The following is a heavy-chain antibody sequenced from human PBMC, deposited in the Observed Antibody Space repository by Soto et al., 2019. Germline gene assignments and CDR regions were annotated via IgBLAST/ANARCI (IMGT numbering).Heavy chain of an antibody. V-gene: IGHV4-31*03. J-gene: IGHJ5*02. CDR2: IYYSGST. Sequence: SETLSLTCTVSGGSISSGGYYWSWIRQHPGKGLEWIGYIYYSGSTYYNPSLKSRVTISVDTSKNQFSLKLSSVTAADTAVYYCARGGVYSSGWFHSNWLDPWGQGTLVTVSS. CDR3: ARGGVYSSGWFHSNWLDP. CDR1: GGSISSGGYY. D-gene: IGHD6-19*01.